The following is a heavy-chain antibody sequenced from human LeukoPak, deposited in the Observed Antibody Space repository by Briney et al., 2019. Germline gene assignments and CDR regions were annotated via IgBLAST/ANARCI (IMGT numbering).Heavy chain of an antibody. D-gene: IGHD3-9*01. V-gene: IGHV3-23*01. CDR2: ISGSGGST. J-gene: IGHJ6*02. CDR3: AKAEGLRYFDWLPPPGRFGMDV. CDR1: GFTFSSYA. Sequence: GGSLRLSCAASGFTFSSYAMSWVRQAPGKGLEWVSAISGSGGSTYYADSVKGRFTISRDNSKNTLYLQMNSLRAEDTAVYYCAKAEGLRYFDWLPPPGRFGMDVWGQGTTVTVSS.